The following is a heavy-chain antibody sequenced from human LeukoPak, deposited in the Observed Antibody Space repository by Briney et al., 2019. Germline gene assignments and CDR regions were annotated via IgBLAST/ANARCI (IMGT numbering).Heavy chain of an antibody. J-gene: IGHJ4*02. CDR2: IYPDDSDT. D-gene: IGHD6-19*01. V-gene: IGHV5-51*01. Sequence: GESLKISCTGSGYIFSHYWIGWVRQMPGKGLEWMGIIYPDDSDTTYSPSFQGHVTISADKSISTTYLQWDSLKASDTGMYYCGRQVVRSSSGWKFGYWGQGTLVTVSS. CDR1: GYIFSHYW. CDR3: GRQVVRSSSGWKFGY.